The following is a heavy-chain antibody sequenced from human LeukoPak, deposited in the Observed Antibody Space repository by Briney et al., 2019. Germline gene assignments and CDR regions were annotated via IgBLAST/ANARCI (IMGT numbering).Heavy chain of an antibody. D-gene: IGHD2-15*01. Sequence: GGSLRLSCAASGFNFSPYAMSWARQAPGRGLEWVSSIGGSDSSTYYTDSVKGRFTISRDNSKSTLYLQMNSLRADDAALYYCAKCRGGSCYSSSDYWGQGTLVTVSS. CDR1: GFNFSPYA. CDR3: AKCRGGSCYSSSDY. CDR2: IGGSDSST. J-gene: IGHJ4*02. V-gene: IGHV3-23*01.